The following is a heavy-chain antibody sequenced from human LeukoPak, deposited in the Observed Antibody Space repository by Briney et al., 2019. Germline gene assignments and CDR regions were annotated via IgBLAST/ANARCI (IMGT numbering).Heavy chain of an antibody. CDR1: GYSFTSYW. CDR3: ARQPTYSSGWSDY. J-gene: IGHJ4*02. V-gene: IGHV5-51*01. CDR2: IHPGDSDT. D-gene: IGHD6-19*01. Sequence: GESLKISCKGSGYSFTSYWIGWVRQMPGKGLGWMGIIHPGDSDTRYSPSFQGQVTISADKSISTAYLQWSSLKASDTAMYYCARQPTYSSGWSDYWGQGTLVTVSS.